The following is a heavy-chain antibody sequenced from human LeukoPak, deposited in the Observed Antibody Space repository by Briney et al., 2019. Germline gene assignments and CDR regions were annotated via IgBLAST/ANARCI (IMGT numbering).Heavy chain of an antibody. D-gene: IGHD6-19*01. V-gene: IGHV4-39*01. CDR2: IYYGGDT. J-gene: IGHJ4*02. CDR1: GGSITSYSYY. CDR3: ARHRRSSGWPYYFDY. Sequence: SETLSVTCTVSGGSITSYSYYWGWIRQPPGKGPEWIASIYYGGDTNYNPSLKSRVTISVDTSKNQFSLKLISVTAADTAVYYCARHRRSSGWPYYFDYWGQGTLVALSS.